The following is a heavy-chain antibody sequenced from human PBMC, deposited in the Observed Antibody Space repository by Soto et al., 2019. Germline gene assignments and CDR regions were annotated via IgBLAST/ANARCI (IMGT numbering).Heavy chain of an antibody. CDR2: ISSSSSYI. CDR3: ARVGRGSRTLFNWFDP. CDR1: GFTFSSYS. Sequence: EVQLVESGGGLVKPGGSLRLSCAASGFTFSSYSMNWVRQAPGKGLEWVSSISSSSSYIYYEDSVKGRFTISRDNAKNSMYLQMNSLRAEDTAVYYCARVGRGSRTLFNWFDPWGQGTLVTVSS. V-gene: IGHV3-21*01. J-gene: IGHJ5*02. D-gene: IGHD1-26*01.